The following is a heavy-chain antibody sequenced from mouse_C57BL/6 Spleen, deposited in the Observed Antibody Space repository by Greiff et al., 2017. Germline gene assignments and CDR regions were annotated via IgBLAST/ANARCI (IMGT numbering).Heavy chain of an antibody. CDR3: ARDLGQRDWYFDV. V-gene: IGHV5-4*01. CDR1: GFTFSSYA. J-gene: IGHJ1*03. CDR2: ISDGGSYT. D-gene: IGHD3-3*01. Sequence: EVKLVESGGGLVKPGGSLKLSCAASGFTFSSYAMSWVRQTPEKRLEWVATISDGGSYTYYPDNVKGRFTISRDNAKNNLYLQMSHLKSEDTAMYYCARDLGQRDWYFDVWGTGTTVTVSS.